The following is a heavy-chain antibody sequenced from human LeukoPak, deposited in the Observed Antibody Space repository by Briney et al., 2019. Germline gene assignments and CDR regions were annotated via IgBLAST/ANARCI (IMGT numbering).Heavy chain of an antibody. V-gene: IGHV1-2*02. J-gene: IGHJ4*02. CDR3: TRQGVYDYVLDY. CDR1: GYTFTGCY. D-gene: IGHD5/OR15-5a*01. CDR2: INPNSGGT. Sequence: GASVKVSCKASGYTFTGCYIHWVRQAPGQGLEWMGWINPNSGGTSYALKFQDRVTMTRDTSISTVFMELSRLTSDDTAVYYCTRQGVYDYVLDYWGQGTLVTVSS.